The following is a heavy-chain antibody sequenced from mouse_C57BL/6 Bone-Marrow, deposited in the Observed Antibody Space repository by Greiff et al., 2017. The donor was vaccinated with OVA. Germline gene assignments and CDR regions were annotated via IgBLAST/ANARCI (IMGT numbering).Heavy chain of an antibody. CDR1: GFTFSSYT. D-gene: IGHD3-2*02. Sequence: EVKLVESGGGLVKPGGSLKLSCAASGFTFSSYTMSWVRQTPEKRLEWVATISGGGGNTYYPDSVKGRFTISRDNAKNTLYLHMSSLRSEDTALYYCARHRLGLDYWGQGTTLTVSS. V-gene: IGHV5-9*01. J-gene: IGHJ2*01. CDR3: ARHRLGLDY. CDR2: ISGGGGNT.